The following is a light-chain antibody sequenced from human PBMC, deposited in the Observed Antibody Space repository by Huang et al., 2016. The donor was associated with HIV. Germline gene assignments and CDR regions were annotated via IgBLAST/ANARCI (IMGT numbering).Light chain of an antibody. Sequence: EIVLTQSPDFQSVTPKEKVTITCRASQTIGSSLHWYQQKPGQSPRLLIRYASQSVSGGPSRVSGSGSGTDFTLTINSLEAEDGATYYCHQSSSLPFTFGGGTKVEIK. J-gene: IGKJ4*01. V-gene: IGKV6-21*01. CDR3: HQSSSLPFT. CDR2: YAS. CDR1: QTIGSS.